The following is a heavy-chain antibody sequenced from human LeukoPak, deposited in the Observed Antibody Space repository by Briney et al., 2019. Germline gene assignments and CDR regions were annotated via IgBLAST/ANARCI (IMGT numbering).Heavy chain of an antibody. CDR3: ARGRTTVTLDY. CDR1: GGSISSGSYY. D-gene: IGHD4-17*01. CDR2: IYTSGST. Sequence: PSQTLSLTCTVSGGSISSGSYYWRWIRQPAGKGLEWIGRIYTSGSTNYNPSLKSRVTISVDTSKNQFSLKLSSVTAADTAVYYCARGRTTVTLDYWGQGTLVTVSS. J-gene: IGHJ4*02. V-gene: IGHV4-61*02.